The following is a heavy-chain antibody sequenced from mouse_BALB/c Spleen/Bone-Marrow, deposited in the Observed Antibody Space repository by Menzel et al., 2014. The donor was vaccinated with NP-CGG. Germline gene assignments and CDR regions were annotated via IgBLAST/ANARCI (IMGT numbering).Heavy chain of an antibody. J-gene: IGHJ1*01. V-gene: IGHV1S34*01. Sequence: LVKPGASVKISCKASGYSFTGYYMHWVKQSHGKSLEWIGYISCYNGATSYNQKFKGKATFTVDTSSSTAYMQFNSLTSEDSAVYYCARGHWVVGYWYFDVWGAGTTVTVSS. CDR1: GYSFTGYY. CDR2: ISCYNGAT. CDR3: ARGHWVVGYWYFDV. D-gene: IGHD4-1*01.